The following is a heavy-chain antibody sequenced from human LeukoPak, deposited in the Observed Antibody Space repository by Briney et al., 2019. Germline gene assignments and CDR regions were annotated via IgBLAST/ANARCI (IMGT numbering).Heavy chain of an antibody. CDR1: GGSISSGDYY. Sequence: PSETLSLTCTVSGGSISSGDYYWSWIRQPPGKGLEWIGYIYYSGSTYYNPSLKSRVTISVDTSKNQFSLKLSSVTAADTAVYYCARGVSMIVVVIHDWYFDLWGRGTLVTVSS. V-gene: IGHV4-30-4*01. D-gene: IGHD3-22*01. CDR2: IYYSGST. J-gene: IGHJ2*01. CDR3: ARGVSMIVVVIHDWYFDL.